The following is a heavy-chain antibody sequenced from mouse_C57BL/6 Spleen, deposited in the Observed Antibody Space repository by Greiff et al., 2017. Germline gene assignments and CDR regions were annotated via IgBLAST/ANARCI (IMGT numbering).Heavy chain of an antibody. CDR3: AKNYYGSSYYFDY. D-gene: IGHD1-1*01. CDR1: GFTFSDYG. J-gene: IGHJ2*01. V-gene: IGHV5-17*01. Sequence: DVHLVESGGGLVKPGGSLKLSCAASGFTFSDYGMHWVRQAPEKGLEWVSYLSSCSSTIYSADTVKGRFTISRDNDKNTRFLQRTSLRVEDTAMYDCAKNYYGSSYYFDYWGQGTTLTVSS. CDR2: LSSCSSTI.